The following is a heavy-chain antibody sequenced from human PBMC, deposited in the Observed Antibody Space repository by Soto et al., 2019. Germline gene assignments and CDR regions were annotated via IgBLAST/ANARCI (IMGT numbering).Heavy chain of an antibody. CDR3: ARGGQQVVHTWVDP. CDR2: IDPSDSYT. V-gene: IGHV5-10-1*01. Sequence: PGESLKISCKGSGYSFTSYWSNWVRQMPGKGLEWMGRIDPSDSYTNYNPSFQGHVTISADKSLSTAYLQWSSLKASDTAIYYCARGGQQVVHTWVDPWGQGTLVTVSS. D-gene: IGHD2-15*01. CDR1: GYSFTSYW. J-gene: IGHJ5*02.